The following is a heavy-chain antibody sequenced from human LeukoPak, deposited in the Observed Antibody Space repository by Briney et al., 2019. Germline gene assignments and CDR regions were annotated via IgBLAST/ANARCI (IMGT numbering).Heavy chain of an antibody. CDR2: ISNCSSYI. D-gene: IGHD6-19*01. V-gene: IGHV3-21*06. Sequence: GGSLRLSCAASGFTCISYSMNWVRQAPGKGMEWVSSISNCSSYIYYADSVKGRFTISRDNAKNSLYLQMNSLRDEDTAVYFCAREPAASSGWSDGLFDYWGQGTLVTVSS. CDR3: AREPAASSGWSDGLFDY. J-gene: IGHJ4*02. CDR1: GFTCISYS.